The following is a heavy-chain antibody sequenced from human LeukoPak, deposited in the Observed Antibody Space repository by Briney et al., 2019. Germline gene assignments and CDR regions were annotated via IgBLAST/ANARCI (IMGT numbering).Heavy chain of an antibody. CDR3: ARQRQGYCSSTSCPPSSYYYYYMDV. V-gene: IGHV5-51*01. D-gene: IGHD2-2*01. Sequence: KVSCKASGYTFTGYYMHWVRQAPGQGLEWMGIIYPGDSDTRYSPSFQGQVTISADKSISTAYLQWSSLKASDTAMYYCARQRQGYCSSTSCPPSSYYYYYMDVWGKGTTVTVSS. CDR1: GYTFTGYY. J-gene: IGHJ6*03. CDR2: IYPGDSDT.